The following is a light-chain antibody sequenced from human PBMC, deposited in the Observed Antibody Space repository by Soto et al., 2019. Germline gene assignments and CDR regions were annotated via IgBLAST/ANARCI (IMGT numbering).Light chain of an antibody. Sequence: EIVMTQSPATLSVSPGEGATLSCRASQNVYSNLAWYQQKPGQAPRLLIYGASNRATSIPARFSGSGSGTEFPLTISILQSEDFAVYYCQQHGNWPLTFGGGTKVEIK. V-gene: IGKV3-15*01. CDR3: QQHGNWPLT. J-gene: IGKJ4*01. CDR2: GAS. CDR1: QNVYSN.